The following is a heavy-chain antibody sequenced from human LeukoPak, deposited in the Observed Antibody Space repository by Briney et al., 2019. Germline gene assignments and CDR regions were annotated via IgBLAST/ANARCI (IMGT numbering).Heavy chain of an antibody. Sequence: GGSLRLSCAASGFTFSSYSMNWVRQAPGKGLEWVSSISSSSSYIYYADSVKGRFTISRDNAKNSLYLQMNSLRAEDTAVYYCAKDLHYYDSSGYYPLDYWGQGTLVTVSS. CDR2: ISSSSSYI. J-gene: IGHJ4*02. D-gene: IGHD3-22*01. CDR1: GFTFSSYS. CDR3: AKDLHYYDSSGYYPLDY. V-gene: IGHV3-21*04.